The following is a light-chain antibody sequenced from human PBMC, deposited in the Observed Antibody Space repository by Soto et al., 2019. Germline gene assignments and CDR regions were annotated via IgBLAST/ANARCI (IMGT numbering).Light chain of an antibody. V-gene: IGKV3D-15*01. J-gene: IGKJ4*01. CDR3: QQYHDWVT. Sequence: EIVMTQSPGTLSVSPGERATLSCGASQSVSISLAWYQQKPGQAPRLLIYGASTRDTGIPARFSGSGSGTEFTLTISSLQSEDFAVYYCQQYHDWVTFGGGTKVAIK. CDR1: QSVSIS. CDR2: GAS.